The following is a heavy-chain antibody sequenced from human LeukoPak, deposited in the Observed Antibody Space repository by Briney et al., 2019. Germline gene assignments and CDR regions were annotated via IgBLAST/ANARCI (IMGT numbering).Heavy chain of an antibody. J-gene: IGHJ4*02. CDR2: ISGSGGST. Sequence: GGSLRLSCAASGFTFSSYAMSWVRQAPGEGLEWVSAISGSGGSTYYADSVKGRFTISRDNSKNTLYLQMNSLRAEDTAVYYCAKGYCSSTSCYRYWGQGTLVTVSS. CDR1: GFTFSSYA. D-gene: IGHD2-2*01. V-gene: IGHV3-23*01. CDR3: AKGYCSSTSCYRY.